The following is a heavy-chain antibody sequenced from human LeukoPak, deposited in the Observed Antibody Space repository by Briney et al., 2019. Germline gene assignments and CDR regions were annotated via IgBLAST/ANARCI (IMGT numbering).Heavy chain of an antibody. CDR3: ARFGAGKFDY. CDR2: ISSSSSYI. D-gene: IGHD3-10*01. Sequence: GGSLRLSCAAYGFTFSSYSMNWVRQAPGKGLEWVSSISSSSSYIYYADSVKGRFTISRDNAKNSLYLQMNSLRAEDTAVYYCARFGAGKFDYWGQGTLVTVSS. J-gene: IGHJ4*02. CDR1: GFTFSSYS. V-gene: IGHV3-21*01.